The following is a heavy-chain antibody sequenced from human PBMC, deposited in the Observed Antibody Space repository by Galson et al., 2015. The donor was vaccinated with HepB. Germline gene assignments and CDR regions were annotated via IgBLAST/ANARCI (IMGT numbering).Heavy chain of an antibody. CDR1: GFTFSSYA. CDR3: AKDRNSGWYDDAFDM. Sequence: SLRLSCAVSGFTFSSYAMSWVRQAPGKGLEWVSAFSGGGGSTYYADSVKGRFAISRDNSKNTLYLQMNSLRAEDTAVYYCAKDRNSGWYDDAFDMWGQGTMVTVSS. CDR2: FSGGGGST. V-gene: IGHV3-23*01. J-gene: IGHJ3*02. D-gene: IGHD6-19*01.